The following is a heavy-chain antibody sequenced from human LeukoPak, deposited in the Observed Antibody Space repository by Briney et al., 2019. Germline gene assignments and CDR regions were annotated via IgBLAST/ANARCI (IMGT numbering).Heavy chain of an antibody. V-gene: IGHV3-23*01. CDR3: ARDLRGSTVRYFDY. D-gene: IGHD3-9*01. CDR1: GFTFSSYA. CDR2: ISGSGDST. Sequence: PGGPLRLSCAASGFTFSSYAMTWVRQAPGKGLEWVSAISGSGDSTYYADSVKGLFTISRDNSKNTLYLQMNRLRAEDTAVYYCARDLRGSTVRYFDYWGQGTLVTVSS. J-gene: IGHJ4*02.